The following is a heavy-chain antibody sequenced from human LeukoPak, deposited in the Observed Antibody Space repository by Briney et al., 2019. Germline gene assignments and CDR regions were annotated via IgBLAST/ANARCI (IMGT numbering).Heavy chain of an antibody. D-gene: IGHD3-22*01. Sequence: LGESLKISCKGSGYSFTSYWIGWVRQMPGKGLEWMGIIYPGDSDTRYSPSLQGQVTISADKSISTAYLQWSSLKASDTAMHYCARQASSGYSNLRYFDYWGQGTLVTVSS. CDR2: IYPGDSDT. V-gene: IGHV5-51*01. CDR1: GYSFTSYW. J-gene: IGHJ4*02. CDR3: ARQASSGYSNLRYFDY.